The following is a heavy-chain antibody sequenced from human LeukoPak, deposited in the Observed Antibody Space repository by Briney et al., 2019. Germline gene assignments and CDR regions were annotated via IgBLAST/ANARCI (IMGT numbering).Heavy chain of an antibody. CDR3: ARAGLGAVGDY. J-gene: IGHJ4*02. CDR1: GFTFSSYG. D-gene: IGHD6-13*01. V-gene: IGHV3-33*01. Sequence: PGGSLRLSCAASGFTFSSYGMHWVRQASGKGLEWLALIWYDGSNKYYGDSVKGRFTISRDNSKNTLYLQVNSLRAEDTAVYYCARAGLGAVGDYWGQGTLVTVSS. CDR2: IWYDGSNK.